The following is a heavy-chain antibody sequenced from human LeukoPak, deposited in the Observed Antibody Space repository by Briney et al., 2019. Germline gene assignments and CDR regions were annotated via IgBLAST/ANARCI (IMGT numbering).Heavy chain of an antibody. V-gene: IGHV4-39*07. J-gene: IGHJ3*01. Sequence: PGGSLRLSCAASGFTFSSYSMNWVRQAPGKGLEWIGSIYYNGDTYYNPSLKSRVIISADTSKNQFSLKLTSVTAADTAAYYCARGPNTAGNYRAFDLWGQGTKVTVSS. CDR1: GFTFSSYS. CDR2: IYYNGDT. D-gene: IGHD4-11*01. CDR3: ARGPNTAGNYRAFDL.